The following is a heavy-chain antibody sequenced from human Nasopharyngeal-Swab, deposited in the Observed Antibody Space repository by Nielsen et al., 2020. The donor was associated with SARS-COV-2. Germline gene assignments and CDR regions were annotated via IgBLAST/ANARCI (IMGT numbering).Heavy chain of an antibody. CDR1: GGSFSANY. D-gene: IGHD2-2*01. J-gene: IGHJ6*03. Sequence: GSLRLSCAVSGGSFSANYWGWIRQPPGKGLEWIGEINHSGSTNYNPPLKSRVTISVDTSKSQFSLKLTSVTAADTSVNYCARGLSGVVPAPILGLGPYYYFYYMDVWGKGTTVTVSS. CDR2: INHSGST. CDR3: ARGLSGVVPAPILGLGPYYYFYYMDV. V-gene: IGHV4-34*01.